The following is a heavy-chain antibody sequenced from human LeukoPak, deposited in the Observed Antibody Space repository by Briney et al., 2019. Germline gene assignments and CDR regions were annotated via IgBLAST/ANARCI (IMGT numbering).Heavy chain of an antibody. V-gene: IGHV4-39*07. Sequence: SETLSLTCTVSGGSISSSSYYWGWIRQPPGKGLEWIGSIYYSGSTYYNPSLKSRVTISVDKSKNQFSLKLSSVTAADTAVYYCARCNTVMVDYWGQGTLVTVSS. J-gene: IGHJ4*02. CDR1: GGSISSSSYY. CDR3: ARCNTVMVDY. CDR2: IYYSGST. D-gene: IGHD4-11*01.